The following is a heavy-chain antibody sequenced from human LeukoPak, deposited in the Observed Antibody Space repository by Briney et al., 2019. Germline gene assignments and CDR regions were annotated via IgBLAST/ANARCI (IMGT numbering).Heavy chain of an antibody. CDR2: INHSGST. CDR3: ARSPRGPYRRADI. D-gene: IGHD3-10*01. Sequence: SETLSLTCAVYGGSFSGYYWSWIRQPPGKGLEWIREINHSGSTNYNPSLKSRVTISVDTSKNQFSLKLSSVTAADTAVYYCARSPRGPYRRADIWGQGTMVTVSS. J-gene: IGHJ3*02. CDR1: GGSFSGYY. V-gene: IGHV4-34*01.